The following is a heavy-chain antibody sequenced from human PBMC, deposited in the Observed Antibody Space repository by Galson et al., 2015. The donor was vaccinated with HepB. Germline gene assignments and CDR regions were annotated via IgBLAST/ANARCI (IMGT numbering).Heavy chain of an antibody. V-gene: IGHV1-69*06. Sequence: SVKVSCKASGGTFNSYAISWLRQAPGQGLEWMGGIIPIFGTANYAQKFQGRVTITADKSTSTAYMELSSLRSEDTAVYYCARAPTSRITIFGGFLKFDPWGQGTLVTVSS. CDR1: GGTFNSYA. CDR3: ARAPTSRITIFGGFLKFDP. J-gene: IGHJ5*02. CDR2: IIPIFGTA. D-gene: IGHD3-3*01.